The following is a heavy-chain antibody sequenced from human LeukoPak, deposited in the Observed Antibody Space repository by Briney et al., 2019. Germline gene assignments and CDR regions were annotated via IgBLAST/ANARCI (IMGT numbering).Heavy chain of an antibody. CDR1: GFTFSSYA. D-gene: IGHD4-17*01. V-gene: IGHV3-23*01. CDR2: IGGSGGNT. CDR3: ARGLTTVTTRGFDY. Sequence: GGSLRLSCAASGFTFSSYAMNWVRQAPGKGLEWVSGIGGSGGNTYYADSVKGRFTISRDNSKNTLYLQMNSLRAEDTAVYYCARGLTTVTTRGFDYWGQGTLVTVSS. J-gene: IGHJ4*02.